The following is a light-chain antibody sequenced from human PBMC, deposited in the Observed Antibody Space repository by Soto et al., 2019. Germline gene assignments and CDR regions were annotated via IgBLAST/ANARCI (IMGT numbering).Light chain of an antibody. V-gene: IGKV3-11*01. Sequence: EIVLTHSPATLSLSPGERATLSCRASQSVGGFLAWYQQKSGQAPRLLIYDTSKRATGIPARFSGSGSGTDFTLTISSLEPEDFAIYHCQHRSNWPPMYTFGQGTKLEIK. CDR1: QSVGGF. CDR3: QHRSNWPPMYT. J-gene: IGKJ2*01. CDR2: DTS.